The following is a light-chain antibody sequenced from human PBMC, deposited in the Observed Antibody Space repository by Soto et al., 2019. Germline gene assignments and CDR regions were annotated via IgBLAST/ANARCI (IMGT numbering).Light chain of an antibody. J-gene: IGLJ3*02. V-gene: IGLV3-21*02. CDR1: NIGSKT. CDR3: QVWDSDTDHVV. CDR2: DDS. Sequence: SYELTQPPSVSVAPGQTARITWGGNNIGSKTVHWYQRKTGQAPVVVVFDDSDRPSGIPDRFSGSNSGNTPTLTISRVEAGDEADYYCQVWDSDTDHVVFGGGTKLTVL.